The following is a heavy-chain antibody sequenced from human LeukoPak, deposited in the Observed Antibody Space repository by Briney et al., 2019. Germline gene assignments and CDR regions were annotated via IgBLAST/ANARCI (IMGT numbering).Heavy chain of an antibody. V-gene: IGHV1-3*01. Sequence: GASVKVSCKASGYTFTSYAMHWVRQAPGQRLEWMGWINAGNGNTKYSQKFQGRVTITRDTSASTAYMELSSLRSEDTAVYYCARRFQKDYYYGMDVWGQGTTVTVSS. CDR2: INAGNGNT. CDR1: GYTFTSYA. J-gene: IGHJ6*02. CDR3: ARRFQKDYYYGMDV.